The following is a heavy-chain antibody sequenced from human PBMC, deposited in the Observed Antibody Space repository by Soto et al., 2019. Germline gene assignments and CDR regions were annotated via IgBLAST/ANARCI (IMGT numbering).Heavy chain of an antibody. D-gene: IGHD3-3*01. CDR2: VSQSGSS. CDR1: GASVTGFY. Sequence: PSETLSLTCTVSGASVTGFYWSWIRQPPGKGLEWIGYVSQSGSSNYKPSLKSRVTISVDTSKSQISLRMTSVTAADTAVYYCARAPDLGVAHTEYWGEGTLVIVSS. V-gene: IGHV4-59*02. CDR3: ARAPDLGVAHTEY. J-gene: IGHJ4*02.